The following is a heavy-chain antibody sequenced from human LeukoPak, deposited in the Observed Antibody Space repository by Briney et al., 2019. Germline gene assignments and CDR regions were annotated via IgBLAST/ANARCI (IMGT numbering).Heavy chain of an antibody. V-gene: IGHV1-69*13. J-gene: IGHJ4*02. CDR3: ARYLSSWYDY. D-gene: IGHD6-13*01. Sequence: ASVKVSCKASGGTFSSYAISWVRQAPGQGLEWMGGIIPIFGTANYAQKFQGRATITADESTSTAYMELSSLRSEDTAVYYCARYLSSWYDYWGQGTLVTVSS. CDR1: GGTFSSYA. CDR2: IIPIFGTA.